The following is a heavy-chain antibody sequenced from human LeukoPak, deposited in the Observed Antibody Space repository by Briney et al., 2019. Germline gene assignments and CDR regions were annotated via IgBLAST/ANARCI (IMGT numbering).Heavy chain of an antibody. CDR2: ISGDGGST. Sequence: GGSLRLSCAASGFTFDDYAMHWVRQAPGKGLEWVSLISGDGGSTYYADSVKGRFTIFRDNSKNSLYLQMNSLRTEDTALYYGAKDGVVVAATNSRDSGYWGQGTLVTVSS. CDR1: GFTFDDYA. D-gene: IGHD2-15*01. J-gene: IGHJ4*02. CDR3: AKDGVVVAATNSRDSGY. V-gene: IGHV3-43*02.